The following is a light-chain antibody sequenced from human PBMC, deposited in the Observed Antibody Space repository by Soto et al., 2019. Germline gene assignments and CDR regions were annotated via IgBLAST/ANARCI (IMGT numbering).Light chain of an antibody. Sequence: DSVLTQSPGTLSLSPGERATLSCRASPSVSSNYLAWYQQKPGQAPRLLIYGASSRATGIPDRFSGSGSGTDFTLTISRLEPDDFAVYYCQLYGNLLSTFGPGTKVDIK. J-gene: IGKJ3*01. CDR2: GAS. V-gene: IGKV3-20*01. CDR3: QLYGNLLST. CDR1: PSVSSNY.